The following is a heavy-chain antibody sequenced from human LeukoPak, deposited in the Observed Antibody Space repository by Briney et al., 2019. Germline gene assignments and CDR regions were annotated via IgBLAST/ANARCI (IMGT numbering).Heavy chain of an antibody. Sequence: GSLRLSCAASGFTFSSYWMSWVRQAPGKGLEWVANIKQDGSEKYYVDSVKGRFTISRDNAKNSLYLQMNSLRSDDTAVYYCARDGGGLLRDSHWGQGTLVTVSS. CDR2: IKQDGSEK. J-gene: IGHJ4*02. D-gene: IGHD2-15*01. CDR1: GFTFSSYW. CDR3: ARDGGGLLRDSH. V-gene: IGHV3-7*03.